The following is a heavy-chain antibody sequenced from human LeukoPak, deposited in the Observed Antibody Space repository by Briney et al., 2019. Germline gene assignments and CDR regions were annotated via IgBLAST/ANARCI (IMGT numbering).Heavy chain of an antibody. CDR1: GLIFNDYG. Sequence: GGSLRLSCAAYGLIFNDYGMSWVRQAPGKGLEWVSSINWNGDSTRYADSVKGRFTISRDNAKNSLYLQMNSLRAEDTAVYYCAELGITMIGGVWGKGTTVTISS. V-gene: IGHV3-20*04. J-gene: IGHJ6*04. CDR2: INWNGDST. CDR3: AELGITMIGGV. D-gene: IGHD3-10*02.